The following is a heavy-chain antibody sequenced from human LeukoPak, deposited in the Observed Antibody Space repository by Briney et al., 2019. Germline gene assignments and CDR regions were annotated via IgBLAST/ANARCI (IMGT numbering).Heavy chain of an antibody. CDR3: TRMTTGHDY. V-gene: IGHV4-34*01. J-gene: IGHJ4*02. D-gene: IGHD4-17*01. CDR2: ISHSGYT. CDR1: GVSFDDYF. Sequence: SETLSLTCAVSGVSFDDYFWSWVRQTPGKGLEWIGEISHSGYTNDSPSLKSRVTLSIDTSRKQFSLNLRSVTVADAGIYYCTRMTTGHDYWGQGTLVTVSS.